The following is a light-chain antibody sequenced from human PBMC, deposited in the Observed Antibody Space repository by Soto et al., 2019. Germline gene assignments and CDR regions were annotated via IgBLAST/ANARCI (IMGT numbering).Light chain of an antibody. CDR1: QGISSW. Sequence: DIQMTQSPSSVSASVGDRVTITCRASQGISSWVAWYQQKPGKAPNLLIYAASSLQSGVPSRFGGSGSGTEFTLTISNLQPEDFANYYCQQAENFPLTFGGGTKVEIK. V-gene: IGKV1-12*01. CDR2: AAS. CDR3: QQAENFPLT. J-gene: IGKJ4*01.